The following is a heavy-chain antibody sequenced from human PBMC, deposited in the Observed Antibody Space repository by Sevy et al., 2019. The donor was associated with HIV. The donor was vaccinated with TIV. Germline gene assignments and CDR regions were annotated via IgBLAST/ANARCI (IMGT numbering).Heavy chain of an antibody. J-gene: IGHJ3*01. CDR3: ARTMTHLWEAFVL. V-gene: IGHV3-23*01. CDR2: MSTFSGCT. D-gene: IGHD5-18*01. Sequence: GGSLRLSCAVSGFTFSSHAMGWVRQAPGKGLEWVSLMSTFSGCTYYPGSVKGRFIISTDKSRTTLYLQMNSRRVEDAAVYFCARTMTHLWEAFVLWGQGTMVTVSS. CDR1: GFTFSSHA.